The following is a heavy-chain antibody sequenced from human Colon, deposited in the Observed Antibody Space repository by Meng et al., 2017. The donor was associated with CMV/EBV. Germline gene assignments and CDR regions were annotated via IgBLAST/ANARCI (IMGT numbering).Heavy chain of an antibody. CDR3: ARERAFDPDFWTGEGGIDP. J-gene: IGHJ5*02. V-gene: IGHV4-31*02. D-gene: IGHD3/OR15-3a*01. Sequence: EYIGYIYYSGSIYYNPSLKSRITISADPSKNRFSLKLNSVTAADTATYYCARERAFDPDFWTGEGGIDPWGQGTLVTVSS. CDR2: IYYSGSI.